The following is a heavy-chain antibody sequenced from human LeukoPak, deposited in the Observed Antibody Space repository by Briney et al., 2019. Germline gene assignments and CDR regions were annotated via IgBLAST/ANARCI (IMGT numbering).Heavy chain of an antibody. Sequence: GESLKVSCKGSGYSFTSYWIGWVRQMPGKGLEWMGSIYPADSDTRYSPSFQGQVTISADKSISTAYLQWSSLKASDTAMYYCARHPTPSSYSSSWGQGTLVTVSS. D-gene: IGHD6-6*01. J-gene: IGHJ5*02. CDR2: IYPADSDT. V-gene: IGHV5-51*01. CDR3: ARHPTPSSYSSS. CDR1: GYSFTSYW.